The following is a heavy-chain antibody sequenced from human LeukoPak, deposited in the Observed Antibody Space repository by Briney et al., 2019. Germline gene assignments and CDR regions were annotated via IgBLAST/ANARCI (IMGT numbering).Heavy chain of an antibody. CDR3: ATGRQWLVRRYYYYGMDV. V-gene: IGHV1-69*01. D-gene: IGHD6-19*01. Sequence: PSVKPSCKASGGAFSSYAISWVRQAPGQGLEWMGGIIPIFGTANYAQKFQGRVTITADESTSTAYMELSSLRSEDKAVYYCATGRQWLVRRYYYYGMDVWGKGTTVTVSS. J-gene: IGHJ6*04. CDR1: GGAFSSYA. CDR2: IIPIFGTA.